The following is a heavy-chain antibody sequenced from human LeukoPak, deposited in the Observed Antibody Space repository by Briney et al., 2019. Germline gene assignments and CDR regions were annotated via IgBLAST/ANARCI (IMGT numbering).Heavy chain of an antibody. CDR2: IIPILGIA. V-gene: IGHV1-69*04. J-gene: IGHJ5*02. CDR3: ARESGYEGGWFDP. D-gene: IGHD5-12*01. CDR1: GGTFSSYT. Sequence: SVKVSYKASGGTFSSYTISWVRQAPGQGLEWMGRIIPILGIANYAQKFQGRVTITADKSTSTAYMELSSLRSEDTAVYYCARESGYEGGWFDPWGQGTLVTVSS.